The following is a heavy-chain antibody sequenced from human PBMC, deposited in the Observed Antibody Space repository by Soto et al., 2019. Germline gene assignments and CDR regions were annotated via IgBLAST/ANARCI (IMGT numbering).Heavy chain of an antibody. CDR3: ARKPEDDYGDYAYLDY. J-gene: IGHJ4*02. D-gene: IGHD4-17*01. Sequence: QVQLVQSGAEVKKPGSSVKVSCKASGGTFSSYAISWVRQAPGQGLEWMGGIIPIFGTANYAQKFQGRVTIAADESTSTAYMELSSLRSEDTAVYYCARKPEDDYGDYAYLDYWSQGTLVTVSS. CDR2: IIPIFGTA. V-gene: IGHV1-69*01. CDR1: GGTFSSYA.